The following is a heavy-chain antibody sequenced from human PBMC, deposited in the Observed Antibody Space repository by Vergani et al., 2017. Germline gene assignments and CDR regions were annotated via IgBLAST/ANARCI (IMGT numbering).Heavy chain of an antibody. CDR1: GYTFTSYY. CDR2: INPSGGST. J-gene: IGHJ6*01. CDR3: ASSDPPGYFSSTSCPDHYYYYGMDV. V-gene: IGHV1-46*01. Sequence: QVQLVQSGAEVKKPGASVKVSCKASGYTFTSYYMHWVRQAPGQGLEWMGIINPSGGSTSYAQKFQGRVTMTSDTSTSTVYMELSSLISEDKAVYYCASSDPPGYFSSTSCPDHYYYYGMDVWGEGP. D-gene: IGHD2-2*03.